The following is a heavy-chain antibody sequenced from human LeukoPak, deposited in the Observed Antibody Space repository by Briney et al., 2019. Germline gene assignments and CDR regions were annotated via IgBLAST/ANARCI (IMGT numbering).Heavy chain of an antibody. J-gene: IGHJ4*02. D-gene: IGHD6-19*01. CDR1: GFSIRSPYY. Sequence: PSETLSLTCSVSGFSIRSPYYWGWIRQPPGQGLEWIGNMYHSGSTYYNPSLKSRVVISVDTSKNQFSLKLSSVTAADTAVYYCARSVAVAGNYFDYWGQGTLVTVSS. CDR2: MYHSGST. CDR3: ARSVAVAGNYFDY. V-gene: IGHV4-38-2*02.